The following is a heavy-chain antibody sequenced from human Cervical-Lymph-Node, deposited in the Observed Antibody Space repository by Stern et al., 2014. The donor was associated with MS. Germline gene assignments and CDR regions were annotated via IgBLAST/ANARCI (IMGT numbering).Heavy chain of an antibody. Sequence: EDQLVESGGGLVKPGGSLRLSCAASGFMFRTYNMNWVRQAPGKGLEGVSAISSSSNYIYYADSVRGRFTISRDNAKNSLYLQMNSLRAEDTAVYYCARDDELYGLDYWGQGTLVTVSS. CDR2: ISSSSNYI. CDR1: GFMFRTYN. J-gene: IGHJ4*02. CDR3: ARDDELYGLDY. D-gene: IGHD2/OR15-2a*01. V-gene: IGHV3-21*01.